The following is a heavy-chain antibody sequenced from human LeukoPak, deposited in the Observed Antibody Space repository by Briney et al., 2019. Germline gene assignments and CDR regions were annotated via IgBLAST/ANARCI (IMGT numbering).Heavy chain of an antibody. CDR3: ARGLEPEGRWGVAAAGDVFDY. D-gene: IGHD6-13*01. J-gene: IGHJ4*02. CDR1: GYTFTDYY. CDR2: ISAYNGNT. Sequence: ASVKVSCKASGYTFTDYYMHWVRQAPGQGLEWMGWISAYNGNTNYAQKLQGRVTMTTDTSTSTAYMELRSLRSDDTAVYYCARGLEPEGRWGVAAAGDVFDYWGQGTLVTVSS. V-gene: IGHV1-18*04.